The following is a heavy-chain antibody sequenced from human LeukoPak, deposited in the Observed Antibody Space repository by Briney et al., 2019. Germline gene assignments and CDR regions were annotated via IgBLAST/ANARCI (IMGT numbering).Heavy chain of an antibody. CDR1: GYTFTSYA. Sequence: ASVTVSCKASGYTFTSYAMHWVRQAPGQRLEWVGWINAGNGNTKYSQKFQGRDTITRDTSASTAYMDLSSLRSEDTAVYYCARDRTIDDFWSGYFTPLSLYGMDVWGQGTTVTVSS. CDR2: INAGNGNT. CDR3: ARDRTIDDFWSGYFTPLSLYGMDV. D-gene: IGHD3-3*01. V-gene: IGHV1-3*01. J-gene: IGHJ6*02.